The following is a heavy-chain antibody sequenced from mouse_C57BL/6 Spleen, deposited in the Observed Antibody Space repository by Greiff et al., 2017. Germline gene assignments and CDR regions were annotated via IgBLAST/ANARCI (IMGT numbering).Heavy chain of an antibody. CDR1: GYAFSSSW. CDR2: IYPGDGDT. Sequence: QVQLQQSGPELVKPGASVKISCKASGYAFSSSWMNWVKQRPGKGLEWIGRIYPGDGDTNYNGKFKGKATLTADKSSSTAYMQLSSLTSEDSAVYFCARFSGGNGYYFGYWGQGTTLTVSS. D-gene: IGHD2-1*01. V-gene: IGHV1-82*01. CDR3: ARFSGGNGYYFGY. J-gene: IGHJ2*01.